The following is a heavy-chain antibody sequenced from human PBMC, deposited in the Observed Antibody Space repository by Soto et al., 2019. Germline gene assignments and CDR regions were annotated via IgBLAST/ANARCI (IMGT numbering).Heavy chain of an antibody. D-gene: IGHD4-17*01. CDR3: ARGGMTTVTTYYYYRMDV. J-gene: IGHJ6*02. CDR1: GYTFTSYA. Sequence: ASVKVSCKASGYTFTSYAMHWVRQAPGQRLEWMGWINGGNGNTKYSQKFQGRVTITRDTSASTAYMELSSLRSEDTAVYYCARGGMTTVTTYYYYRMDVCGQGTTVTVSS. CDR2: INGGNGNT. V-gene: IGHV1-3*01.